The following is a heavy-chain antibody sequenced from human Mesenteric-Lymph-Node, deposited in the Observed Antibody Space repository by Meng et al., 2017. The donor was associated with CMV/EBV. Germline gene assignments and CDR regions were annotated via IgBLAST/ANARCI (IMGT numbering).Heavy chain of an antibody. J-gene: IGHJ5*02. CDR2: IKSITDGGTT. CDR1: GFTFTNAY. CDR3: TTLFLVDSDDPDP. D-gene: IGHD1-26*01. V-gene: IGHV3-15*01. Sequence: LSLTCAASGFTFTNAYMTWVRQAPGKGLEWVGRIKSITDGGTTDYAAPVKDRFTISRDDSKNTLYLQMNSLKSEDTAVYYCTTLFLVDSDDPDPWGQGTLVTVSS.